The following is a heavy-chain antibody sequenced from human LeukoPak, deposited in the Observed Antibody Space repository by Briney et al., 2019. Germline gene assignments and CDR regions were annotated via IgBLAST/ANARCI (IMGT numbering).Heavy chain of an antibody. CDR3: ARGRYYSDTSGYSGIDY. CDR2: INPSGGST. J-gene: IGHJ4*02. D-gene: IGHD3-22*01. V-gene: IGHV1-46*01. CDR1: GYTFTNYY. Sequence: ASVKVSCKASGYTFTNYYVHWVRQSPGQGLEWMGIINPSGGSTTYAQKFQGRVTMTRDTSTKTVYMELSSLRSEDTAVYYCARGRYYSDTSGYSGIDYWGQGTLVTVSS.